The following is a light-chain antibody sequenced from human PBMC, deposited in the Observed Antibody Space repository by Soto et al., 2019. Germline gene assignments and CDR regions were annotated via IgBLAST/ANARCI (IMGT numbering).Light chain of an antibody. V-gene: IGKV1-33*01. CDR2: DAS. CDR1: QDISNY. J-gene: IGKJ4*01. CDR3: QQYENLPLT. Sequence: DIQMTQSPSSLSASVGDRVTITCQASQDISNYLNWYQQKPGKAPKLLIYDASNLETGVPSRVSGSGSGTDFTVTISSLQPEDVATYYCQQYENLPLTFGGGTMVEI.